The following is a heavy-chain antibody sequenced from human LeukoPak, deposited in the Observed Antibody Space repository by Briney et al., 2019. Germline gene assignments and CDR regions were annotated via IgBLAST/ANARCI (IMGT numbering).Heavy chain of an antibody. CDR1: GFTFSSYA. CDR3: ARGGVGSTYDF. Sequence: GGSLRLSCAASGFTFSSYAMSWVRQAPGKGLEWVSAVSGSGTNTYYADSVKGRLTISRDNSKNTLYLQMNSLRAEDTAVYYCARGGVGSTYDFWGQGTLVTVSS. CDR2: VSGSGTNT. D-gene: IGHD1-26*01. V-gene: IGHV3-23*01. J-gene: IGHJ4*02.